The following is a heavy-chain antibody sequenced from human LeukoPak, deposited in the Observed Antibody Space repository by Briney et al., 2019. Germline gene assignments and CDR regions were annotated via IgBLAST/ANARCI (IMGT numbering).Heavy chain of an antibody. V-gene: IGHV3-30*04. J-gene: IGHJ4*02. CDR1: GFTFSSYA. Sequence: GGSLRLSCAASGFTFSSYAMHWVRQAPGKGLEWVAVISYDGSNKYYADSVKGRFTISRDNSKNTLYLQMNSLRAEDTAVYYCAKNVHLQRRYSSGWYGFDYWGQGTLVTVSS. CDR3: AKNVHLQRRYSSGWYGFDY. CDR2: ISYDGSNK. D-gene: IGHD6-19*01.